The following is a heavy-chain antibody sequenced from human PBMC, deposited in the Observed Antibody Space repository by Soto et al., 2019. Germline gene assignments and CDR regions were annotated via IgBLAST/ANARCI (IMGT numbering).Heavy chain of an antibody. J-gene: IGHJ4*02. CDR3: AKDDLIVVVPAAIDY. D-gene: IGHD2-2*02. Sequence: PGGSLRLSCAASGFTFSSYAMSWVRQAPGKGLEWVSAISGSGGSTYYADSVKGRFTISRDNSKNTLHLQMNSLRAEDTAVYYWAKDDLIVVVPAAIDYRGQGTLVTVSS. CDR1: GFTFSSYA. V-gene: IGHV3-23*01. CDR2: ISGSGGST.